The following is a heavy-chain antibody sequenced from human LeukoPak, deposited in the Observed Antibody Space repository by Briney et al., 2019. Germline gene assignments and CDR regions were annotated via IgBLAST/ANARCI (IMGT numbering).Heavy chain of an antibody. J-gene: IGHJ4*02. D-gene: IGHD3-22*01. CDR3: ARGGDYYDSSGFSAAVKH. CDR2: MSPNSGDT. CDR1: GYTFTSYD. Sequence: ASVKVSCKASGYTFTSYDFNWVRQATGQRPEWMGWMSPNSGDTGYAQKFQDRVTMTRNTSISTAYMELSSLRSEDSAVYYCARGGDYYDSSGFSAAVKHWGQGTLVTVSS. V-gene: IGHV1-8*01.